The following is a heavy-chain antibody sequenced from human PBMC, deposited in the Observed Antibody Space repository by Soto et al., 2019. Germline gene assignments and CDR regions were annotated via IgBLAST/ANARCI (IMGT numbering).Heavy chain of an antibody. J-gene: IGHJ4*01. CDR2: VSAYNVER. Sequence: QVQLVQSGAEVKKPGASVKVSCKASGYTFTNYGINWVRQAPGQGLEWLGWVSAYNVERRYAQRVQARVIMTTDTSTTTAYMGLRSLRSDDTAVYYCSRGTSIPASGDYWGQGTLVTVSS. D-gene: IGHD6-6*01. CDR3: SRGTSIPASGDY. V-gene: IGHV1-18*01. CDR1: GYTFTNYG.